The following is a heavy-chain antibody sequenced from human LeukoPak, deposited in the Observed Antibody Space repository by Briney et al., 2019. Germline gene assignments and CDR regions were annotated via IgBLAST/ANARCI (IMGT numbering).Heavy chain of an antibody. CDR2: INPNSGGT. D-gene: IGHD4-23*01. V-gene: IGHV1-2*02. J-gene: IGHJ4*02. CDR1: GYTFTGYY. CDR3: ARTALPADHGGYVTFDY. Sequence: ASVKVSCKASGYTFTGYYMHWVRQAPGQGLEWMGWINPNSGGTNYAQKFQGRVTMTRDTSISTAYMELSRLRSDDTAVYYCARTALPADHGGYVTFDYWGQGTLVTVSS.